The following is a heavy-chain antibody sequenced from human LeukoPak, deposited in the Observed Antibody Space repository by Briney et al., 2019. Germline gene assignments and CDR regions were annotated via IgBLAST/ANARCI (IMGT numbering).Heavy chain of an antibody. Sequence: GASVKVSCKASGYTFTGYYVHWLRQAPGQGLTWMGWINPNSGGTDYAQQYQGRVTLTRDTSISTVYMELSSLTSDDTAIYYCARADRLDGGPYLIGPWGQGTLVTVSS. CDR2: INPNSGGT. CDR3: ARADRLDGGPYLIGP. V-gene: IGHV1-2*02. CDR1: GYTFTGYY. D-gene: IGHD2-21*01. J-gene: IGHJ5*02.